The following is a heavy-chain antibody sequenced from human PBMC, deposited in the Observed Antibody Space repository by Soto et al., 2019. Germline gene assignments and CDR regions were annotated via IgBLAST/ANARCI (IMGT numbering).Heavy chain of an antibody. Sequence: QVQLVQSGAEVKKPGSSVKVSCKASGGTFTNYAVSWVRQAPGQGLEWMGDIIPIFGTTNYAQKFQGRVTIAADESRSTGYMELTNLRSEDTALYYCARVAYSSRATHWFDCWGPGTLVTVSS. CDR2: IIPIFGTT. CDR3: ARVAYSSRATHWFDC. J-gene: IGHJ5*01. D-gene: IGHD3-16*01. V-gene: IGHV1-69*01. CDR1: GGTFTNYA.